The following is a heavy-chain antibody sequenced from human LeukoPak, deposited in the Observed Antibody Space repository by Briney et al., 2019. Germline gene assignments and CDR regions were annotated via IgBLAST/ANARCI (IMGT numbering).Heavy chain of an antibody. V-gene: IGHV3-30-3*01. D-gene: IGHD4-23*01. J-gene: IGHJ4*02. CDR3: AKNGGDYGGNGGIDY. CDR2: ISYDGSNK. CDR1: GFTFSSYA. Sequence: GRSLRLSCAASGFTFSSYAMHWVRQAPGKGLEWVAVISYDGSNKYYADSVKGRFTISRDNSKNTLYLQMNSLRAEDTAVYYCAKNGGDYGGNGGIDYWGQGTLVTVSS.